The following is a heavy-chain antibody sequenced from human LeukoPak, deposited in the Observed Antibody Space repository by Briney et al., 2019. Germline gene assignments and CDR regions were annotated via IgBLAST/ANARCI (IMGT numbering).Heavy chain of an antibody. V-gene: IGHV3-7*01. D-gene: IGHD3-10*01. Sequence: PGGSLRLSCAASGFTFSSYWMSWVRQAPGKGLEWVANIKQDGSEKYYVDSVKGRFTIARDNAKNSLYLKMNSLRAEDPAVYYCAREKEEYYYGSGSYNWFDPWGQGTLVTVSS. CDR2: IKQDGSEK. CDR3: AREKEEYYYGSGSYNWFDP. J-gene: IGHJ5*02. CDR1: GFTFSSYW.